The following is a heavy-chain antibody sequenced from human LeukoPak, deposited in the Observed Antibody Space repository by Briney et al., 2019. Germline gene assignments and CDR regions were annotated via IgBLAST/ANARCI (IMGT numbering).Heavy chain of an antibody. CDR3: ARHGRPRPYRMAAFDI. V-gene: IGHV4-39*07. CDR1: GGSISSNSYY. Sequence: SETLSLTCSVSGGSISSNSYYWGWIRQPPGKGLEWIGSFYYSGSTYYNPSLKSRVTISLDMSKSQFSLKLSSVTAADTAVYYCARHGRPRPYRMAAFDIWGQGTMVTVSS. J-gene: IGHJ3*02. D-gene: IGHD2-8*01. CDR2: FYYSGST.